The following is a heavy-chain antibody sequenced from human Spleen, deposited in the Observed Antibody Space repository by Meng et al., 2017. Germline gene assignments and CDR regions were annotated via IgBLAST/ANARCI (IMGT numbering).Heavy chain of an antibody. D-gene: IGHD4-23*01. V-gene: IGHV4-30-4*01. CDR2: IYSSGTT. Sequence: QVQLQESGPGLVKPSQTLSLTCTVSGGSITSGDYYWSWIRQPPRKGLEWIGYIYSSGTTYYNPSLKSRVIILLDTSNNQFSLKLTSVTAADTSIYYCARHTFSGNPGGIDSWGQGILVTVSS. CDR3: ARHTFSGNPGGIDS. J-gene: IGHJ4*02. CDR1: GGSITSGDYY.